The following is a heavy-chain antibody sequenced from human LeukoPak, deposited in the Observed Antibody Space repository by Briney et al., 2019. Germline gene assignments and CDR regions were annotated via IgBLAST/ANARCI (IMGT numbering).Heavy chain of an antibody. CDR1: GGSISSHY. Sequence: SETLSLTCTASGGSISSHYWSWIRQPPGKGLEWIGYIYHSGSTNYNPSLKSRVTISVDTSKNQFSLKLSSVTAADTAVYYCARVGSFPYSGYYKYYYYMDVWGKGTTVTVSS. J-gene: IGHJ6*03. CDR2: IYHSGST. V-gene: IGHV4-59*11. D-gene: IGHD3-22*01. CDR3: ARVGSFPYSGYYKYYYYMDV.